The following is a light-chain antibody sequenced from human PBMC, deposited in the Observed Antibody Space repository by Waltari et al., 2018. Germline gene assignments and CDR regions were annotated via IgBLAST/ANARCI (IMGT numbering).Light chain of an antibody. J-gene: IGLJ3*02. CDR2: DVT. CDR3: CSYAGSWV. Sequence: QSALTQPRSVSGSPAQSVTISCTGIGSDVGDFKYVSWYQQHPGKAPKLVIYDVTQRPSGVPDRFSGSRSGYSASLTVSGLQGEDEADYYCCSYAGSWVFGGGTKLTVL. V-gene: IGLV2-11*01. CDR1: GSDVGDFKY.